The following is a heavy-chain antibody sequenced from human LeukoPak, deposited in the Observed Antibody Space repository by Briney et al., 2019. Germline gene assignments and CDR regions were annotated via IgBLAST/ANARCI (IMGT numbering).Heavy chain of an antibody. CDR2: IYTSGST. V-gene: IGHV4-61*02. CDR3: ARVDCSSTSCFLDY. Sequence: SETLSLTCTVSGGSISSGSYYWSWIRQPAGKGLEWIGRIYTSGSTNYNPSLKSRVTISVDTSKNQFSLKLSSVTAADTAVYYCARVDCSSTSCFLDYWGQGTLVTVSS. J-gene: IGHJ4*02. D-gene: IGHD2-2*01. CDR1: GGSISSGSYY.